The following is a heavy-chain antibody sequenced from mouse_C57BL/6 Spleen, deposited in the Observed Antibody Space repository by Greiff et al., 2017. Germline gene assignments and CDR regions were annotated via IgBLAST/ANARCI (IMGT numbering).Heavy chain of an antibody. Sequence: VQLQQPGAELVKPGASVKLSCKASGYTFTSSWMHWVKQRPGRGLEWIGRIDPNSGGTKYNEKFKSKATLTIGKPSSAAYMQLRSLTSEDSAGYECERRSRRDWYVDVWGKGTTVTVSS. CDR3: ERRSRRDWYVDV. J-gene: IGHJ1*03. CDR2: IDPNSGGT. V-gene: IGHV1-72*01. CDR1: GYTFTSSW.